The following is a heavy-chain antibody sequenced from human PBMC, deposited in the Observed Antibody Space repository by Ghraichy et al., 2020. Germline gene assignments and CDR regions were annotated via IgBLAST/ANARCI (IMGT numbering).Heavy chain of an antibody. D-gene: IGHD3-22*01. CDR1: GGSISSYY. V-gene: IGHV4-59*01. CDR3: TKGFYDSSGYDAFDI. J-gene: IGHJ3*02. Sequence: ETLSLTCTVSGGSISSYYWSWIRQPPGKGLEWIGYIYYSGSTNYNPSLKSRVTISVDTSKNQFSLKLSSVTAADTAVYYCTKGFYDSSGYDAFDIWGQGTMVTVSS. CDR2: IYYSGST.